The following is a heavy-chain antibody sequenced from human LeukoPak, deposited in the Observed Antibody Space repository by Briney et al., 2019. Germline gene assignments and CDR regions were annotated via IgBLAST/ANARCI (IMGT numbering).Heavy chain of an antibody. J-gene: IGHJ3*02. CDR2: IYYSGTT. CDR1: GDSISSGDYY. CDR3: ARDPWGYIAAAGTRDAFDI. Sequence: PSETLSLTCTVSGDSISSGDYYWSWIRQHPGKGLEWIGYIYYSGTTYYNPSLKSRVTISVDTSTNQFSLELSSVTAADTAVYYCARDPWGYIAAAGTRDAFDIWGQGTMVTVSS. V-gene: IGHV4-31*03. D-gene: IGHD6-13*01.